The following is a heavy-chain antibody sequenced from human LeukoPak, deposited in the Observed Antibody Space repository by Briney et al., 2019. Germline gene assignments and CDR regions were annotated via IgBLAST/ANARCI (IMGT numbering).Heavy chain of an antibody. V-gene: IGHV4-59*04. CDR2: IFYREGFSYGGTT. Sequence: RPSETLSLTCSVSGVSISGSYWIWIRQSPGRGLEWIASIFYREGFSYGGTTFYNPSLESRVTISIDTSKNAFSLKLTSVTAADTAVYYCARQISENKDYWGQGTLATVSS. D-gene: IGHD1/OR15-1a*01. CDR1: GVSISGSY. CDR3: ARQISENKDY. J-gene: IGHJ4*02.